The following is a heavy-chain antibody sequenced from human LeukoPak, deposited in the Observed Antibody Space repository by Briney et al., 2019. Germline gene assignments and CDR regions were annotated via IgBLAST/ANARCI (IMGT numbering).Heavy chain of an antibody. CDR3: ARDPRPSPYSSGWYQGPDV. V-gene: IGHV3-11*04. Sequence: GGSLRLSCAASGFTFSDYYMSWIRQAPGKGLEWVSYISSSGSTIYYADSVKGRFTISRDNAKNSLYLQMNSLRAEDTAVYYCARDPRPSPYSSGWYQGPDVWGQGTTVTVSS. D-gene: IGHD6-19*01. CDR1: GFTFSDYY. J-gene: IGHJ6*02. CDR2: ISSSGSTI.